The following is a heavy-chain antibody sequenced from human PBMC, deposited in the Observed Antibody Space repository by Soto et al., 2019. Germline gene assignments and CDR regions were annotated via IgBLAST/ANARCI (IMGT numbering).Heavy chain of an antibody. CDR1: GFTFSTSA. CDR3: AKGPTVFGAVISFDYYYGMYV. D-gene: IGHD3-3*01. V-gene: IGHV3-23*01. CDR2: ISGSGAGT. Sequence: GGSLRLSCTASGFTFSTSAMSWVRQAPRRGLEWVSGISGSGAGTYYADSVKGRFTISRDNSKNTLYLQMSGLRAEDAAVYYCAKGPTVFGAVISFDYYYGMYVWGQGTPVTVSS. J-gene: IGHJ6*02.